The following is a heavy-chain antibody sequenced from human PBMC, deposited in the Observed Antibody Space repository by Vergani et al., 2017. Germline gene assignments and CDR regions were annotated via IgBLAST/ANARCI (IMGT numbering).Heavy chain of an antibody. V-gene: IGHV3-30*02. J-gene: IGHJ4*02. D-gene: IGHD3-16*01. CDR2: ILFDGSNQ. CDR1: GFTLSNYD. Sequence: QVQLVESGGGVVQRGGSLRLSCATSGFTLSNYDMQWIRQGPGKGREFVAFILFDGSNQYYADSVKVRFTLSRDFSKNTLYLQMNSLRTDDTATYYCAKHFRGWGIDYWGQGTQVIVSS. CDR3: AKHFRGWGIDY.